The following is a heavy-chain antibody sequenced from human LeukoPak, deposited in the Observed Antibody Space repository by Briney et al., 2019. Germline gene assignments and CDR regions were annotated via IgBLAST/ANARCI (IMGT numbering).Heavy chain of an antibody. CDR1: GFTFSSYW. CDR2: INTDGSST. CDR3: ARCGPFGDGYNDY. Sequence: GGSLRLSCAASGFTFSSYWMHWVRQAPGKGLVWVSRINTDGSSTSYADSVKGRFTISRDNAKNTLYLQMNSLRAEDTAVYYCARCGPFGDGYNDYWGQGTLVTVSS. J-gene: IGHJ4*02. V-gene: IGHV3-74*01. D-gene: IGHD5-24*01.